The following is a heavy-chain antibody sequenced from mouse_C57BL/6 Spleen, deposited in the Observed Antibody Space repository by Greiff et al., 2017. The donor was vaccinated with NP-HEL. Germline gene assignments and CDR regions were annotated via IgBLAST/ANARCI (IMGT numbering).Heavy chain of an antibody. CDR1: GYSITSGYY. CDR2: ISYDGSN. V-gene: IGHV3-6*01. J-gene: IGHJ4*01. CDR3: ATDYSNVYYAMDY. Sequence: VQLKESGPGLVKPSQSLSLTCSVTGYSITSGYYWNWIRQFPGNKLEWMGYISYDGSNNYNPSLKNRISITRDTSKNQFFLKLNSVTTEDTATYYCATDYSNVYYAMDYWGQGTSVTVSS. D-gene: IGHD2-5*01.